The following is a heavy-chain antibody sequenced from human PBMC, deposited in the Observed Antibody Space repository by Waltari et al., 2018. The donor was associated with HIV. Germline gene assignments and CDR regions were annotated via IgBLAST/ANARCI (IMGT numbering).Heavy chain of an antibody. CDR3: V. D-gene: IGHD2-15*01. V-gene: IGHV1-2*02. J-gene: IGHJ6*02. CDR1: GYTFTGYY. CDR2: INPNSGGT. Sequence: QVQLVQSGAEVKKPGASVKVSCKASGYTFTGYYMHWVRQAPGQGLEWMGWINPNSGGTNYAQKFQGRVTMTRDTSISTAYMEEYGGNPLRVFYGMDVWGQGTTVTVSS.